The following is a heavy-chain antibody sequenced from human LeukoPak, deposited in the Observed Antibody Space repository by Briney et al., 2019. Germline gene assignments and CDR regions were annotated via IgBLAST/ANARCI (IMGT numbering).Heavy chain of an antibody. J-gene: IGHJ3*02. D-gene: IGHD6-19*01. V-gene: IGHV3-23*01. CDR2: ISDGGGST. Sequence: GGSLRLSCAASGFTFNNYALSWVRQAPGKGLEWVSTISDGGGSTYYADSVKGRFIISRDNSKNTLYLQMNSLRAEDAAVYYCARDPGGIAVPGLGFAFDIWGQGTMVTVSS. CDR1: GFTFNNYA. CDR3: ARDPGGIAVPGLGFAFDI.